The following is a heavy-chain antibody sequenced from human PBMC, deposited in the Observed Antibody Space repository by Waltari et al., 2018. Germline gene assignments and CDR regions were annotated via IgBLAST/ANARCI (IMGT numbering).Heavy chain of an antibody. V-gene: IGHV3-15*01. D-gene: IGHD2-21*01. CDR3: STPPQYCGGDCPADY. CDR1: GFTFTDAW. Sequence: EVQLVESGGGLVKPGGSLRLSCVGSGFTFTDAWMSWVRQAPGKGRGWGGRSRSRNVGGTADYAAPVKGRFIISTDDSKNTLCLQMNSLKTEDTGIYYCSTPPQYCGGDCPADYWGQGTLVTVSS. CDR2: SRSRNVGGTA. J-gene: IGHJ4*02.